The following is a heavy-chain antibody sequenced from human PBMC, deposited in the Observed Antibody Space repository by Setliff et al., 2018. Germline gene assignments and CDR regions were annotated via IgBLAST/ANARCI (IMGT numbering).Heavy chain of an antibody. Sequence: ASVKVSCKASGYTFTDYAMHWVRQAPGQRLEWMGWINPGNGNTKYSQKFQGRVTITRDTSASTAYMELSSLRSEDTAVYYCARADYIRYFYMDAWGKGTTVTVSS. D-gene: IGHD4-4*01. CDR2: INPGNGNT. CDR1: GYTFTDYA. V-gene: IGHV1-3*01. J-gene: IGHJ6*03. CDR3: ARADYIRYFYMDA.